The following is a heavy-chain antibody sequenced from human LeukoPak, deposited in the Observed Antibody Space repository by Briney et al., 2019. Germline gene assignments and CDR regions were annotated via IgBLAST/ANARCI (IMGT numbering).Heavy chain of an antibody. V-gene: IGHV3-53*01. J-gene: IGHJ6*03. D-gene: IGHD3-10*01. CDR3: ASGSGSYRTPYYYMDV. Sequence: HTGGSLRLSCAASGFTVSSNYMSWVRQAPGKGLEWVSVNYSGGSTYYADSVKGRFTISRDNSKNTLYLQMNSLRAEDTAVYYCASGSGSYRTPYYYMDVWGTGTTVTVSS. CDR2: NYSGGST. CDR1: GFTVSSNY.